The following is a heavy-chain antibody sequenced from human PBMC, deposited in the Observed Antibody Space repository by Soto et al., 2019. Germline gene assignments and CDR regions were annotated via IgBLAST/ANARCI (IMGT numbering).Heavy chain of an antibody. CDR3: AQGGSGSYSNAFDI. Sequence: QLQLQESGPGLVKPSETLSLTCTVSGGSISSSSYYWGWIRQPPGKGLEWIGSIYYSGSTYYNPSLKSRVTISVDTSKNQFSLKLSSVTAADTAVYYCAQGGSGSYSNAFDIWGQVTMVTVSS. D-gene: IGHD3-10*01. CDR1: GGSISSSSYY. J-gene: IGHJ3*02. CDR2: IYYSGST. V-gene: IGHV4-39*01.